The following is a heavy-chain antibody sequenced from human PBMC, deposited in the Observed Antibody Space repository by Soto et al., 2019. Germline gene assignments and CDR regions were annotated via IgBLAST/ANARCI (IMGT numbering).Heavy chain of an antibody. CDR1: GFTFSSYA. Sequence: GGSLRLSCAASGFTFSSYAMSWVRQAPGKGLEWVSAISGSGGSTYYADSVKGRFTISRDNSKNTLYLQMNSLRAEDTAVYYCNPYCSSTSCYAPPYYYYMDVWGKGTTVTVSS. CDR2: ISGSGGST. CDR3: NPYCSSTSCYAPPYYYYMDV. V-gene: IGHV3-23*01. D-gene: IGHD2-2*01. J-gene: IGHJ6*03.